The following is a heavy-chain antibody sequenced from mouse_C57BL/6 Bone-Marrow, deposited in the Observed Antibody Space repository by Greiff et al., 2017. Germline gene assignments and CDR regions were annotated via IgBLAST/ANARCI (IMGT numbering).Heavy chain of an antibody. CDR1: GYTFTDYY. CDR2: IYPGSGNT. J-gene: IGHJ3*01. CDR3: ARSRIYYDYGRGFAY. D-gene: IGHD2-4*01. Sequence: QVQLQQSGAELVRPGASVKLSCKASGYTFTDYYINWVKQRPGQGLEWIARIYPGSGNTYYNEKFKGKATLTAEKSSSTAYMQLSSLTSEDSAVYFCARSRIYYDYGRGFAYWGQGTLVTVSA. V-gene: IGHV1-76*01.